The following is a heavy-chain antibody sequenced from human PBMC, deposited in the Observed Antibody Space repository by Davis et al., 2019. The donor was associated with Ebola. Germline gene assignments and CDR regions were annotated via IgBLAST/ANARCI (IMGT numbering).Heavy chain of an antibody. V-gene: IGHV1-18*04. D-gene: IGHD6-6*01. Sequence: ASVKVSCKASGYTFTGYYMHWVRQAPGQGLEWMGWISAYNGNTNYAQKLQGRVTMTTDTSTSTAYMELRSLRSDDTAVYYCAKDLAGSSSVWGQGTLVTVSS. CDR3: AKDLAGSSSV. CDR2: ISAYNGNT. J-gene: IGHJ4*02. CDR1: GYTFTGYY.